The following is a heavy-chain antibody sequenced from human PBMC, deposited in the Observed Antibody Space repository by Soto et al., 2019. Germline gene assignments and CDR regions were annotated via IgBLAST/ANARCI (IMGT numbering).Heavy chain of an antibody. D-gene: IGHD1-26*01. V-gene: IGHV3-11*01. CDR3: ARERQGATAYDAFDI. Sequence: TGGSLRLSCAASGFTFSDYYMSWIRQAPGKGLEWVSYISSSGSTIYYADSVKGRFTISRDNAKNSLYLQMNSLRAEDTAVYYCARERQGATAYDAFDIWGQGTMVTVSS. CDR1: GFTFSDYY. J-gene: IGHJ3*02. CDR2: ISSSGSTI.